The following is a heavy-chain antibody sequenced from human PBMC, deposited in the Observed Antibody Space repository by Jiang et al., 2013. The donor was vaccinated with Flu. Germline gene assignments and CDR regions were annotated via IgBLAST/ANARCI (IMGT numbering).Heavy chain of an antibody. V-gene: IGHV4-4*02. J-gene: IGHJ3*02. CDR2: IYHSGST. CDR3: ARVLSVGIHYDGSNAFDI. D-gene: IGHD2-15*01. Sequence: GPGLVKPSGTLSLTCAVSGGSISSSNWWSWVRQPPGKGLEWIGEIYHSGSTNYNPSLKSRVTISVDKSKNQFSLKLSSVTAADTAVYYCARVLSVGIHYDGSNAFDIWGQGTMVTVSS. CDR1: GGSISSSNW.